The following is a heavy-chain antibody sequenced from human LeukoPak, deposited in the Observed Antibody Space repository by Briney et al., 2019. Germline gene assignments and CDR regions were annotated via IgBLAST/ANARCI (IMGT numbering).Heavy chain of an antibody. J-gene: IGHJ3*02. CDR2: INPSGGRT. D-gene: IGHD1-26*01. V-gene: IGHV1-46*01. Sequence: ASVKASCKASGYTFTSYYMHWVRQAPGQGLEWMGIINPSGGRTSYAQKFQGRVTMTRDKSTSTVYMELSSLRSEDTAVYYCARKVGATTRGAFDIWGQGTMVTVSS. CDR3: ARKVGATTRGAFDI. CDR1: GYTFTSYY.